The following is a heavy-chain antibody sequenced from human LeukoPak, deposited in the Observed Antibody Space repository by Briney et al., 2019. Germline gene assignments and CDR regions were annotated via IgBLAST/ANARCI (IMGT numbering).Heavy chain of an antibody. CDR1: GFTFSSYE. J-gene: IGHJ4*02. CDR3: ARGGHRAVAGTFDY. Sequence: GGSLRLSCAASGFTFSSYEMNWVRQAPGKGLEWVSYISSSGSTIYYADSVKGRFTISRDNAKNSLYLQMNSLRAEDTAVYYCARGGHRAVAGTFDYWGQGTLDTVSS. D-gene: IGHD6-19*01. V-gene: IGHV3-48*03. CDR2: ISSSGSTI.